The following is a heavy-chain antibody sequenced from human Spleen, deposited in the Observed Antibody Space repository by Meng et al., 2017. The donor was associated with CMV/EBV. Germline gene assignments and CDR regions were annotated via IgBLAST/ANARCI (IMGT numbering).Heavy chain of an antibody. CDR3: TRGRTAVYYYYGTDV. J-gene: IGHJ6*02. CDR1: GFTFGDYA. Sequence: GGSLRLSCTASGFTFGDYAMSWVRQAPGKGLEWVGFIRSKAYGGTTEYAASVKGRFTISRDDSKSIAYLQMNSLKTEDTAVYYCTRGRTAVYYYYGTDVWGQGTTVTVSS. CDR2: IRSKAYGGTT. V-gene: IGHV3-49*04.